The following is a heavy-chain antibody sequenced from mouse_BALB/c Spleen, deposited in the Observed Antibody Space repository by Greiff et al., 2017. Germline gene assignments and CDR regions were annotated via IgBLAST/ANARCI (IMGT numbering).Heavy chain of an antibody. D-gene: IGHD1-1*01. CDR3: ASGNYGSSYGYAMDY. V-gene: IGHV1-26*01. CDR1: GYSFTGYY. Sequence: EVQLHQSGPELVKPGASVKISCKASGYSFTGYYMHWVKQSHVKSLEWIGRINPYNGATSYNQNFKDKASLTVDKSSSTAYMELHSLTSEDSAVYYCASGNYGSSYGYAMDYWGQGTSVTVSS. CDR2: INPYNGAT. J-gene: IGHJ4*01.